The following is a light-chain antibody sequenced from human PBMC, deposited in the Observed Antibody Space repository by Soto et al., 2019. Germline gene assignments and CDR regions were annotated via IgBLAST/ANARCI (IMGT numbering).Light chain of an antibody. CDR1: ESVGSF. CDR2: DAS. CDR3: QQRSSWPPT. V-gene: IGKV3-11*01. Sequence: ETVLTQSPATLSLSPGDRATLSCRASESVGSFLAWYRQKPGQAPRLLIFDASNRATGIPVRFSGSGSGTDFTLTISSLEPEDFAVYYCQQRSSWPPTFGQGTRLEIK. J-gene: IGKJ5*01.